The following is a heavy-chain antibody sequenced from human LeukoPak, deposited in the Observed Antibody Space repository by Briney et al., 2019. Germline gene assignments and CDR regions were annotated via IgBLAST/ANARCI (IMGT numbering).Heavy chain of an antibody. CDR3: AKDGGIAAAGTVYYFDY. V-gene: IGHV3-30*18. J-gene: IGHJ4*02. Sequence: GRSLRLSCAASGFTFSSYGMHWVRQAPGKGLEWVAVISYDGSNKYYADSVKGRFTISRDNSKNTLYLQMNRLRAEDTAVYYCAKDGGIAAAGTVYYFDYWGQGTLVTVSS. CDR2: ISYDGSNK. CDR1: GFTFSSYG. D-gene: IGHD6-13*01.